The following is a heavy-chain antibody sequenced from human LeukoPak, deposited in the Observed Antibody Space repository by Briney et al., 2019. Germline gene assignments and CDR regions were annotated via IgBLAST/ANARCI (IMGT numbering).Heavy chain of an antibody. CDR1: GYSFTDYY. Sequence: EASVRVSCKTSGYSFTDYYIHWVRQAPGQGLEWMGWINPKSGRKSSARKFQYRVTMTRDPSISTVYMDMAWLTAGDTAIYFCARADFVDAGPYLIGPWGQGTLVTVSS. D-gene: IGHD3-3*01. J-gene: IGHJ5*02. CDR2: INPKSGRK. CDR3: ARADFVDAGPYLIGP. V-gene: IGHV1-2*02.